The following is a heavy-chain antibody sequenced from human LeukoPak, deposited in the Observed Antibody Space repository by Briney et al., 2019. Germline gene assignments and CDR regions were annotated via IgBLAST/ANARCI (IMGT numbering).Heavy chain of an antibody. J-gene: IGHJ4*02. D-gene: IGHD1-1*01. CDR1: GGTLSSYA. CDR2: IIPIFGTA. Sequence: ASVKVSCKGSGGTLSSYAITWVRQAPGQGLEWMGRIIPIFGTANYAQKFQGRVTIPTDESTSPAYMELSSLRAEDTAVYYCARDRGTKPPGPPFDYWGQGTLVTVSS. V-gene: IGHV1-69*05. CDR3: ARDRGTKPPGPPFDY.